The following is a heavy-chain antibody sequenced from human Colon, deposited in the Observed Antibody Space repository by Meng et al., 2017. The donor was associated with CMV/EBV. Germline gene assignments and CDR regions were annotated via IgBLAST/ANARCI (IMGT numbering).Heavy chain of an antibody. CDR1: GLTFSSHW. V-gene: IGHV3-74*01. D-gene: IGHD1-1*01. J-gene: IGHJ6*02. CDR2: ISNDGRTP. Sequence: GESLKISCVASGLTFSSHWMHWVRQTPGKELVWVSRISNDGRTPTYADSVKGRFTISRDSSQNTVYLQMNGLRAEDTAVYYCGRDPGLPNGIHVWGQGTTVTVSS. CDR3: GRDPGLPNGIHV.